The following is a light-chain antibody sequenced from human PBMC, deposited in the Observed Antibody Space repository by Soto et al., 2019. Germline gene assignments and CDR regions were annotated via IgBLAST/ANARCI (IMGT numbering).Light chain of an antibody. CDR2: LGF. J-gene: IGKJ2*01. V-gene: IGKV2-28*01. Sequence: EIVMTQSPPSLTVTPGEPASISCRSSQRLLHSNGNNFLDWYLQKPGQSPQLLIYLGFNRASGVPDRVSGSGAGTDFTLISSRVEAEDGGVYCCMQALQTPYPFGEGTKLEI. CDR3: MQALQTPYP. CDR1: QRLLHSNGNNF.